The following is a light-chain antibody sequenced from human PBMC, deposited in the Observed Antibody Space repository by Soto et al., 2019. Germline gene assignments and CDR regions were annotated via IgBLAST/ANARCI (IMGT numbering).Light chain of an antibody. V-gene: IGLV4-69*01. CDR1: SGHSSYA. CDR2: LNSDGSH. J-gene: IGLJ3*02. CDR3: QTWGTGIHGV. Sequence: QLVLAQSPSPSASLGASVKLTCTLSSGHSSYAIAWHQQQPEKGPRYLMKLNSDGSHSKGDGIPDRFSGSSSGAERYLTISSLQSEDEADYYCQTWGTGIHGVFGGGTKLTVL.